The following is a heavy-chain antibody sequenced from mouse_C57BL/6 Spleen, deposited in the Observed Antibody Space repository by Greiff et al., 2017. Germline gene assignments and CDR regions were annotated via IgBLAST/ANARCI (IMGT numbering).Heavy chain of an antibody. CDR1: GFTFSDYY. D-gene: IGHD3-3*01. CDR2: ISNGGGST. CDR3: ARRSWDTYYYAMDY. V-gene: IGHV5-12*01. J-gene: IGHJ4*01. Sequence: DVMLVESGGGLVQPGGSLKLSCAASGFTFSDYYMYWVRQTPEKRLEWVAYISNGGGSTYYPYTVKGRFTISRDNAKNTLYLQMSRLKSEDTAMYYCARRSWDTYYYAMDYWGQGTSVTVSS.